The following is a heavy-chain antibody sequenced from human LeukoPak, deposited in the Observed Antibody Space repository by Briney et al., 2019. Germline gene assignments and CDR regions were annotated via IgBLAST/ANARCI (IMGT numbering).Heavy chain of an antibody. CDR3: ARMTTVTKYYMDV. Sequence: PSETLSLTCTVSGYSISSDYYWGWIRQPPGKGLEWIGRIYTSGSTNYNPSLKSRVTMSVDTSKNQFSLKLSSVTAADTAVYYCARMTTVTKYYMDVWGKGTTVTISS. D-gene: IGHD4-17*01. V-gene: IGHV4-38-2*02. J-gene: IGHJ6*03. CDR1: GYSISSDYY. CDR2: IYTSGST.